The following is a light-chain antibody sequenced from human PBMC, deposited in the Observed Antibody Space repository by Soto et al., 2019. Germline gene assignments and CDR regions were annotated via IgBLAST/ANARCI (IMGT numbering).Light chain of an antibody. J-gene: IGKJ4*01. CDR2: FAS. CDR1: QTVSNN. CDR3: QHYNEWPLT. Sequence: ERVMTQFPATLSVSPGAKATLSCRASQTVSNNLAWYQQKPGQAPRLLIYFASTRATGVPARFSGSGSGTEFTLTISILQSEDSAVYYCQHYNEWPLTFGGGTKLETK. V-gene: IGKV3-15*01.